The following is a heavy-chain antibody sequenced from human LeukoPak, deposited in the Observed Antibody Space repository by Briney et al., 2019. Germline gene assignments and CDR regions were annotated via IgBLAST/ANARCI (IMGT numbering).Heavy chain of an antibody. CDR3: VRRWPTGGYMDV. J-gene: IGHJ6*03. CDR2: ISYDGSNK. CDR1: GFTFSSYA. Sequence: GGSLRLSCAASGFTFSSYAMHWVRQAPGKGLEWVAVISYDGSNKYYADSVKGRFTISRDNSKNTLYLQMGSLRAEDMAVYYCVRRWPTGGYMDVWGKGTTVTVSS. D-gene: IGHD5-24*01. V-gene: IGHV3-30*14.